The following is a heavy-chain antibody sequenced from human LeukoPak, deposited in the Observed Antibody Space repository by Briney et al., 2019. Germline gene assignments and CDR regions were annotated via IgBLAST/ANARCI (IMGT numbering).Heavy chain of an antibody. CDR2: INWNGGST. Sequence: GGSLRLSCAASGSTFDDYGMSWVRQAPGKGLEWVSGINWNGGSTGYADSVKGRFTISRDNAKNSLYLQMNSLRAEDTALYYCARDLVDIVATTYYFDYWGQGTLVTVSS. CDR1: GSTFDDYG. V-gene: IGHV3-20*04. D-gene: IGHD5-12*01. CDR3: ARDLVDIVATTYYFDY. J-gene: IGHJ4*02.